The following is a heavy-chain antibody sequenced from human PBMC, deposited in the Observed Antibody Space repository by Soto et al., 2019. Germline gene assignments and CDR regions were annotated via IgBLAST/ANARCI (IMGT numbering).Heavy chain of an antibody. D-gene: IGHD2-2*02. J-gene: IGHJ4*02. V-gene: IGHV4-61*08. Sequence: QLQESGPGLVRPSETLSLICTVSGASVTSAGYYWSWIRQPPGKGLEWIGYVSSTGSTIYNSALKSRVTMSLDVPKNQFSLRLDSVTAADTAVYYCARYCSNTNCYMLDYWGQGTLVTASS. CDR2: VSSTGST. CDR3: ARYCSNTNCYMLDY. CDR1: GASVTSAGYY.